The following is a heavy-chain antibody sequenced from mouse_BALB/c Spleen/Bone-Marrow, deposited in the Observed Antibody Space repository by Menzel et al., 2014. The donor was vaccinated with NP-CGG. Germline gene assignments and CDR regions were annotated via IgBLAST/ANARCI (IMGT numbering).Heavy chain of an antibody. CDR2: ISNGGGST. V-gene: IGHV5-12*02. D-gene: IGHD2-1*01. CDR3: ARRLLYGNYEGAMKY. CDR1: GFIFSDYY. Sequence: EVQVVESGGGLAQPGGSLKLSCATSGFIFSDYYMYWVRQTPEKRLEWVAYISNGGGSTYYPDTIKGRFTISRDNAKNTLYLQMSRLKSEDTAMYYCARRLLYGNYEGAMKYWGQGTSVTVSS. J-gene: IGHJ4*01.